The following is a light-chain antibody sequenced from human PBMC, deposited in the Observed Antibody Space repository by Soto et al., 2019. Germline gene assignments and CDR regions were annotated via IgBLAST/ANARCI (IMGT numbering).Light chain of an antibody. CDR3: AVWDDSLSGVV. V-gene: IGLV1-47*01. CDR1: RSNIGSNS. CDR2: GND. J-gene: IGLJ3*02. Sequence: QSVLTQPPSASRTPGQTVTISCSGSRSNIGSNSIYWLHQLPGAAPKLLIFGNDQRPSGVPDRFSGSKSGTSASLAISGLRSEDEGDYYCAVWDDSLSGVVFGGGTKVTVL.